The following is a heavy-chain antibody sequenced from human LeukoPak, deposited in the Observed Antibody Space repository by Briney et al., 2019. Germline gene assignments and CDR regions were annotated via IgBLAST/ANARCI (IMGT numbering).Heavy chain of an antibody. CDR3: AREDVDTAMVTDY. D-gene: IGHD5-18*01. CDR1: GGSISSYY. CDR2: IYYSGST. V-gene: IGHV4-59*12. Sequence: SETLSLTCTVSGGSISSYYWSWIRQPPGKGLEWIGYIYYSGSTNYNPSLKSRVTISVDTSKNQFSLKLSSVTAADTAVYYCAREDVDTAMVTDYWGQGTLVTVSS. J-gene: IGHJ4*02.